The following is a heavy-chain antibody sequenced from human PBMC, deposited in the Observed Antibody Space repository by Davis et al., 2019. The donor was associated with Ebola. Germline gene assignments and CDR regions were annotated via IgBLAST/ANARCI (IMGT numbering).Heavy chain of an antibody. J-gene: IGHJ4*02. CDR1: GFTFSSYA. V-gene: IGHV3-23*01. Sequence: GESLKISCAASGFTFSSYAMSWVRQAPGKGLEWVSAISGSGGSTYYADSVKGRFTISRDISKNTVYLQMNSLRVEDTAIYYRAKDIQGGSSYLDYWGQGTQVTVSS. CDR3: AKDIQGGSSYLDY. CDR2: ISGSGGST. D-gene: IGHD3-16*01.